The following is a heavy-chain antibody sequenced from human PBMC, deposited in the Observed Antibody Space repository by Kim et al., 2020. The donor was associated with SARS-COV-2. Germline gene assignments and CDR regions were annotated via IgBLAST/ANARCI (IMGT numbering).Heavy chain of an antibody. V-gene: IGHV3-30*02. CDR3: AKDGRTYYYYSYMDV. Sequence: DSVKGRFTISREYSKNTLYLQMNSLRAEDTAVYYCAKDGRTYYYYSYMDVWGKGTTVTVSS. J-gene: IGHJ6*03.